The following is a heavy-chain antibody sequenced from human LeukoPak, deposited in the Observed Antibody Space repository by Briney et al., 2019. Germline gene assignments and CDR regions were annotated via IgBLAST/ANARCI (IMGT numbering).Heavy chain of an antibody. J-gene: IGHJ4*02. CDR2: INPSSGST. D-gene: IGHD3-10*01. V-gene: IGHV1-46*03. CDR1: GYTFTSYY. Sequence: ASVKVSCKASGYTFTSYYMHWVRQAPGQGLEWMGIINPSSGSTSYEQKFQGRVTMTRDTSTSTVYMELRRLRCEDQAGYYCARYGYWGQGTLVTVSS. CDR3: ARYGY.